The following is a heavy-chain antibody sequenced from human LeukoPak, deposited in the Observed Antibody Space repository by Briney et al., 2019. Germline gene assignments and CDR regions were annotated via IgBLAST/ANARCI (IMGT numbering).Heavy chain of an antibody. D-gene: IGHD3-10*01. Sequence: SETLSITCTVSGGSISSGSYYWSWIRQPAGKGPEWIGRISASGSTNYNPSLNSRVTISVDRSKNQFSLKLSSVTAADTAVYYCARGRDFSGSYDYWGQGTLVTVSS. V-gene: IGHV4-61*02. CDR1: GGSISSGSYY. CDR2: ISASGST. J-gene: IGHJ4*02. CDR3: ARGRDFSGSYDY.